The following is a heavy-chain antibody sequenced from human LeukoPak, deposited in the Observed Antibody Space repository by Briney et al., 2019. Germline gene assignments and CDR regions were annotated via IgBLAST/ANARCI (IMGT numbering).Heavy chain of an antibody. Sequence: PGGSLRLSCAASGFTFSSYWMSWVRQAPGKGLEWVANIKQDGSEKNYVDSVKGRFTISRDNAKNSLYLQMNSLRAEDTAVYYCAREELLGAYYYYGMDVWGQGTTVTVSS. CDR1: GFTFSSYW. D-gene: IGHD1-26*01. CDR3: AREELLGAYYYYGMDV. CDR2: IKQDGSEK. V-gene: IGHV3-7*01. J-gene: IGHJ6*02.